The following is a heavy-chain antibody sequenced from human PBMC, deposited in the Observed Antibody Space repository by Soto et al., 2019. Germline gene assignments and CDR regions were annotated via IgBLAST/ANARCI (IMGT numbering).Heavy chain of an antibody. D-gene: IGHD3-22*01. V-gene: IGHV1-8*01. CDR2: VNPNNGNK. CDR1: GYSFTRDD. J-gene: IGHJ5*02. Sequence: QVQLVQSGAEVKKPGASVKVSCKTSGYSFTRDDINWVRQANGQGLEWMGWVNPNNGNKGYAKKFQCRVTMTRDISRSTAYLELTGLRSEDTAVYYCARVDDTGGFAPWGQGTLVTVSS. CDR3: ARVDDTGGFAP.